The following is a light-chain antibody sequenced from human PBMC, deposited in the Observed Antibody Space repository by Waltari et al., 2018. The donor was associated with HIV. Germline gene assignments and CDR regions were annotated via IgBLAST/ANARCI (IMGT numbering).Light chain of an antibody. J-gene: IGLJ2*01. CDR2: NNN. V-gene: IGLV1-44*01. CDR1: SSNIGSNT. CDR3: AAWDDSLNGVI. Sequence: QSLLTQPPSASGTPGQRVTIPCSGSSSNIGSNTVHWDQQLPGTAPKLLIYNNNQRPSGVPDRFSGSKSGTSASLAISGLQSEDEADYYCAAWDDSLNGVIFGGGTKLTVL.